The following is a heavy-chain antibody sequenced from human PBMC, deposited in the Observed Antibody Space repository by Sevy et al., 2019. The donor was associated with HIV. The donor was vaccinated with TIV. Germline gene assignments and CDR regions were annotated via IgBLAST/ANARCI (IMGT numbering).Heavy chain of an antibody. CDR1: GGTFSSYA. CDR3: ASQVGRYSSSWYVDYYYYGMDV. Sequence: ASVKVSCKASGGTFSSYAISWVRQAPGQGLEWMGGIIPIFGTANYAQKFQGRVTITADESTSTAYMELSSLRSEDTAVYYCASQVGRYSSSWYVDYYYYGMDVWGKGTTVTVS. CDR2: IIPIFGTA. J-gene: IGHJ6*04. D-gene: IGHD6-13*01. V-gene: IGHV1-69*13.